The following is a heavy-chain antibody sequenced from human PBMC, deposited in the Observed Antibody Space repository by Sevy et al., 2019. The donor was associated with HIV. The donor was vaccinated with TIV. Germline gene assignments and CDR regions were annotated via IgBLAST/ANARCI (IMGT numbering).Heavy chain of an antibody. CDR1: GGTFSSYA. CDR3: ARGGYSSSRSRREFDP. Sequence: ASVKVSCKASGGTFSSYAISWVRQAPGQGLEWMGWIIPIFGTANYAQKFQGRVTITADESTSTAYMELSSLRSEDTAVYYCARGGYSSSRSRREFDPWGQGTLVTVSS. V-gene: IGHV1-69*13. CDR2: IIPIFGTA. D-gene: IGHD6-13*01. J-gene: IGHJ5*02.